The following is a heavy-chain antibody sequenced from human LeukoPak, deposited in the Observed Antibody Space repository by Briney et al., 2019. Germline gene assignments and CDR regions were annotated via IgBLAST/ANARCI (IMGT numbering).Heavy chain of an antibody. D-gene: IGHD4-11*01. V-gene: IGHV1-46*01. Sequence: GASVKVSCKASGYSFTDFHVHWVRQAPGQGLEWVGIINPTSGATTYAQKFQGRVTMTGDMSTSTVYMELSGLGSEDTAVYYCAREVSWTTVTTRHYFYYHMDVWGKGTTVTVSS. CDR3: AREVSWTTVTTRHYFYYHMDV. CDR2: INPTSGAT. J-gene: IGHJ6*03. CDR1: GYSFTDFH.